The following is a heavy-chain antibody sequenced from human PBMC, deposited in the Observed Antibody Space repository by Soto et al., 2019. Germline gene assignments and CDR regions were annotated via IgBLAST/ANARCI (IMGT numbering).Heavy chain of an antibody. CDR2: VSHDGRNT. J-gene: IGHJ5*02. Sequence: VQLVESGGGVVQPGRSLRLSCAASGFTFSDYAMHWVRQAPGKGLEWVAVVSHDGRNTHYADSVKGRFTISRDSSKNTSSQNMTSMRAEETAGWYFAKGARQWSVTPDMNHWGQGALVTVSS. CDR1: GFTFSDYA. V-gene: IGHV3-30*18. D-gene: IGHD6-19*01. CDR3: AKGARQWSVTPDMNH.